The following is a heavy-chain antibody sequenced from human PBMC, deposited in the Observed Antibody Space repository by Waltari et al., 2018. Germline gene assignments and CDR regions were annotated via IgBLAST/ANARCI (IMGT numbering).Heavy chain of an antibody. V-gene: IGHV3-23*04. CDR3: AKVGLWFGELFS. D-gene: IGHD3-10*01. Sequence: EVQLVESGGGLVQPGGSLRLSCAASGFTFSSYAMSWVRQAPGKGLEWVSAISGSGGSTYYADSVKGRFTIPRDNSKNPLYLQMNSLRAEDTAVYYCAKVGLWFGELFSGGQGTLVTVSS. J-gene: IGHJ4*02. CDR2: ISGSGGST. CDR1: GFTFSSYA.